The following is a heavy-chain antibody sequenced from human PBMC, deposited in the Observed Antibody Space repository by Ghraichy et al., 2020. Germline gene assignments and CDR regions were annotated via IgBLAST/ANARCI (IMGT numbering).Heavy chain of an antibody. Sequence: SVKVSCKASGFTFTSSAVQWVRQARGQGLEWMGWIVVGSENTNYAQKFQERVTITRDTSTSTVFLELSSLRSEDTAVFFCAADRWGLYHYGYDSGGSFVFEFWGQGTMVTVSS. CDR2: IVVGSENT. J-gene: IGHJ3*01. D-gene: IGHD5-12*01. CDR3: AADRWGLYHYGYDSGGSFVFEF. V-gene: IGHV1-58*01. CDR1: GFTFTSSA.